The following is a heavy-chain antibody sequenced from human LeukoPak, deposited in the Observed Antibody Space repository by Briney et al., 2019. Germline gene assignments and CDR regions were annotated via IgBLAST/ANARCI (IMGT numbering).Heavy chain of an antibody. J-gene: IGHJ6*03. CDR1: GYTFTGYY. V-gene: IGHV1-2*02. CDR3: ARDAIVVVPARYYYMDV. CDR2: INPNSGGT. D-gene: IGHD2-2*01. Sequence: GASVKVSCKASGYTFTGYYMHWLRQAPGQGLEWMGWINPNSGGTNYAQKFQGRVTMTRDTSISTAYMEPSRLRSDDTAVYYCARDAIVVVPARYYYMDVWGKGTTVTVSS.